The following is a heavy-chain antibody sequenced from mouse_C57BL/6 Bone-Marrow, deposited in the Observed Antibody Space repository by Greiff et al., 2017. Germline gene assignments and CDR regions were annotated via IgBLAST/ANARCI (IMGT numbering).Heavy chain of an antibody. J-gene: IGHJ3*01. CDR2: IYPGDGDT. Sequence: VKLVESGPELVKPGASVKISCKASGYAFSSSWMNWVKQRPGKGLEWIGRIYPGDGDTNYNGNFKGKATLTADTSSSTAYMQLRSLTSEDSAVYFCASAYYDGSSYFAYWGQGTLVTVSA. V-gene: IGHV1-82*01. CDR3: ASAYYDGSSYFAY. D-gene: IGHD1-1*01. CDR1: GYAFSSSW.